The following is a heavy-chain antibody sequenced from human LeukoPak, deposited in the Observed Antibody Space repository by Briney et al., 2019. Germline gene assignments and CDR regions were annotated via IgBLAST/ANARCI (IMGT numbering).Heavy chain of an antibody. CDR1: GYTLTELS. Sequence: ASVKVSCKVSGYTLTELSMHWVRQAPGKGLEWMGGFDPEDGETIYAQKFQGRVTMTEDTSTDTAYMELSSLRSEDTAVYYCATRGAYCSSTSCLDYYYYMDVWGKGTTVTISS. CDR2: FDPEDGET. V-gene: IGHV1-24*01. D-gene: IGHD2-2*01. CDR3: ATRGAYCSSTSCLDYYYYMDV. J-gene: IGHJ6*03.